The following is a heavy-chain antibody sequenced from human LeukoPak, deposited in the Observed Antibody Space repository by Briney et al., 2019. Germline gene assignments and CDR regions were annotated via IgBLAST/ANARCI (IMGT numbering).Heavy chain of an antibody. CDR1: GYTFTDNY. Sequence: ASVKVSCKASGYTFTDNYLHWVRQAAGQGLELMGLINPKTGGTTYAQKFQGTITVTRDTSVSTVYMELSGLGPDDTAIYYCVRVAYCGSGCYYYVDSWGQGTLVTVSS. CDR2: INPKTGGT. D-gene: IGHD2-21*02. CDR3: VRVAYCGSGCYYYVDS. J-gene: IGHJ4*02. V-gene: IGHV1-2*02.